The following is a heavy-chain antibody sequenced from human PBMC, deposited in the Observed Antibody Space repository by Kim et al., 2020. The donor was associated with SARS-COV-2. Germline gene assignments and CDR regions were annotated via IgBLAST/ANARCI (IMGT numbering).Heavy chain of an antibody. D-gene: IGHD3-10*01. J-gene: IGHJ6*02. CDR3: ARRGPDPYGGYYYGMDV. CDR2: ISYDGSNK. CDR1: GFTFSSYA. Sequence: GGSLRLSCAASGFTFSSYAMHWVRQAPGKGLEWVAVISYDGSNKYYADSVKGRFTISRDNSKNTLYLQMNSLRAEDTAVYYCARRGPDPYGGYYYGMDVWGQGTTVTVSS. V-gene: IGHV3-30-3*01.